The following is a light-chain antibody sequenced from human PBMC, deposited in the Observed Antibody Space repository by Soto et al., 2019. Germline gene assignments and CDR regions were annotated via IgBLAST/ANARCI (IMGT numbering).Light chain of an antibody. J-gene: IGKJ2*01. CDR1: ESSSSW. Sequence: DIQMTQSPSTLSASVGDRVTITCRASESSSSWLAWYQQTPGKAPKLLIDDAFSLKSVFPSRFVGSGSCTEVTLTISSLQPDDCANYSCQQYNSYSYTFGQGTKMEIK. CDR2: DAF. CDR3: QQYNSYSYT. V-gene: IGKV1-5*01.